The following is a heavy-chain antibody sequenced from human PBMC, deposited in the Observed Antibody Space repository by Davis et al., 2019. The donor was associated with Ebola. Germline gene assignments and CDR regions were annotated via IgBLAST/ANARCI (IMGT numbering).Heavy chain of an antibody. CDR3: ARQGTVSYWYFDL. Sequence: PSETLSLTCTVSGGSISSYYWSWIRQPPGKALEWIGYISNSGSTNYNPSLKSRVTISLDTSKNQFSVKLSSVTAADTAVYYCARQGTVSYWYFDLWGRGTLVTVSS. CDR2: ISNSGST. V-gene: IGHV4-59*08. CDR1: GGSISSYY. D-gene: IGHD1-1*01. J-gene: IGHJ2*01.